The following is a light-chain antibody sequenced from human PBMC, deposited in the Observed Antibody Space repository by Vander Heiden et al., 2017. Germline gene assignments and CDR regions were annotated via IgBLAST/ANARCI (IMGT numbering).Light chain of an antibody. CDR3: QTWDTITGV. J-gene: IGLJ2*01. Sequence: SYELVQPPSVSVSPGQPASITCSGDKLETKYTFWYQHKAGQSPLLVIYQDRKRPSGIPERFSGSNSGTTATLTITGAQAMDEADYYCQTWDTITGVFGGGTKLTVL. CDR1: KLETKY. V-gene: IGLV3-1*01. CDR2: QDR.